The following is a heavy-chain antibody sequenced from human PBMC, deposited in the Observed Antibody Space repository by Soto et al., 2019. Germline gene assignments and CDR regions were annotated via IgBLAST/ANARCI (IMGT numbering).Heavy chain of an antibody. J-gene: IGHJ4*02. Sequence: EVQLVEPGGGLVQPGGSLRLSCVGSGFTFSSYWMHWVRQAPGKGPVWVSRINPAGSASSYADFVKGRVIVSRDNAKNTLYLQMNSLSAADTAVYYCATGGYSYGWGYWGQGTLVTVSS. V-gene: IGHV3-74*01. CDR3: ATGGYSYGWGY. CDR2: INPAGSAS. CDR1: GFTFSSYW. D-gene: IGHD5-18*01.